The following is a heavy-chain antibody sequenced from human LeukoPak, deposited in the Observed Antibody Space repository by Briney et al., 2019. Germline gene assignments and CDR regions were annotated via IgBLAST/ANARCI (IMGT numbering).Heavy chain of an antibody. D-gene: IGHD2-8*02. CDR3: ARHSTLGYCTGGVCYWFDP. CDR1: GYTFTGYY. Sequence: ASVKVSCKASGYTFTGYYMHWVRQAPGQGLEWMGWINPNSGGTNYAQKFQGRVTMTRDTSISTAYMELSRLRSDDTAVYYCARHSTLGYCTGGVCYWFDPWGQGTLVTVTS. V-gene: IGHV1-2*02. J-gene: IGHJ5*02. CDR2: INPNSGGT.